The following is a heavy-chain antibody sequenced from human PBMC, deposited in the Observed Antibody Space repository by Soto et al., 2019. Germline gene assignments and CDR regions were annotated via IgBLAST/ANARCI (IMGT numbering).Heavy chain of an antibody. V-gene: IGHV3-73*01. CDR1: GFSFSGSA. CDR3: ASHKYYDSSNSYFPLDY. CDR2: IRSKASAYAT. J-gene: IGHJ4*02. Sequence: EVQLVESGGGLVQPRGSVRLSCAASGFSFSGSAIHWVRQASGKGLEWVGRIRSKASAYATTYDASVTGRFTISRDDSKNTAYLQMDSLRAADTAMYYCASHKYYDSSNSYFPLDYWGQGTLVTVSS. D-gene: IGHD3-22*01.